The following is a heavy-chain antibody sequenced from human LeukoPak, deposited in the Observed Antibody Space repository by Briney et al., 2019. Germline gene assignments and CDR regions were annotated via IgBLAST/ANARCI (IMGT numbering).Heavy chain of an antibody. V-gene: IGHV5-10-1*01. CDR3: ARALGTTGTTVDY. Sequence: GESLKISCKGSGYSFTSYWSSWVRQMPGKGLEWMGRIDPSDSYTNYSPSFQGHVTISADKSISTAYLQWSSLKASDTAMYYCARALGTTGTTVDYWGQGTLVTVSS. J-gene: IGHJ4*02. D-gene: IGHD1-1*01. CDR2: IDPSDSYT. CDR1: GYSFTSYW.